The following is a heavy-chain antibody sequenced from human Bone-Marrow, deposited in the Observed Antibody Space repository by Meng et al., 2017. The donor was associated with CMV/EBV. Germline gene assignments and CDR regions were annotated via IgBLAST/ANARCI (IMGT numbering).Heavy chain of an antibody. Sequence: GGSLRLSCAASGFTFSSYSMNWVRQAPGKGLEWVSSISSSSSYIYYADSVKGRFTISRDNAKNSLYLQMNSLRVEDTAVYYCAKTKVQRYTQYYFDYWGQGTLVTVSS. CDR3: AKTKVQRYTQYYFDY. J-gene: IGHJ4*02. V-gene: IGHV3-21*01. CDR1: GFTFSSYS. CDR2: ISSSSSYI. D-gene: IGHD1-14*01.